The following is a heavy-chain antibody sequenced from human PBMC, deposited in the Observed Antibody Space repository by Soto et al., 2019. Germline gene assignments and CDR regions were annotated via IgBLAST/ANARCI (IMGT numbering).Heavy chain of an antibody. CDR2: IYYSGRT. CDR1: GGSISTYY. D-gene: IGHD3-3*01. CDR3: ARDYNDFWSGHFDY. Sequence: SETLSLTCTLSGGSISTYYWSWIRQPPGKGLDWIGNIYYSGRTDYNPSLKSRVTISVDTSKNQFSLRLSSVTAADTAVYYCARDYNDFWSGHFDYWGQGALVTVSS. V-gene: IGHV4-59*01. J-gene: IGHJ4*02.